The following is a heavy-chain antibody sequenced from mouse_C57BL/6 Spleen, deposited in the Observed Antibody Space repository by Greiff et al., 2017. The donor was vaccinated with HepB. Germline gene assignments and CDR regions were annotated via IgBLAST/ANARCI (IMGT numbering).Heavy chain of an antibody. Sequence: EVKVEGSGGGLVQPGGSMKLSCVASGFTFSNYWMNWVRQSPEKGLEWVAQIRLKSDNYATHYAESVKGRFTISRDDSKSSVYLQMNNLRAEDTGIYYCTVWGLRGNFDVWGTGTTVTVSS. CDR1: GFTFSNYW. J-gene: IGHJ1*03. V-gene: IGHV6-3*01. D-gene: IGHD2-13*01. CDR3: TVWGLRGNFDV. CDR2: IRLKSDNYAT.